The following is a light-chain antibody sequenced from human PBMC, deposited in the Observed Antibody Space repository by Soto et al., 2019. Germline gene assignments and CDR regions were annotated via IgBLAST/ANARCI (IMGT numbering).Light chain of an antibody. Sequence: VMTQSPATLSVSPGERATLSCRASQNLSRNLAWYQQQPGQAPRLLIYGASTRATGIPARFSGSGSGTDFTLTISSLQSEDFAVYYCQHYDNWPHTFGQGTKRESK. CDR2: GAS. J-gene: IGKJ2*01. V-gene: IGKV3-15*01. CDR1: QNLSRN. CDR3: QHYDNWPHT.